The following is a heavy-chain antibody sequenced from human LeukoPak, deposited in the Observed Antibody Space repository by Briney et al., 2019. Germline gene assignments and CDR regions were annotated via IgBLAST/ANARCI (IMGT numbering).Heavy chain of an antibody. V-gene: IGHV1-2*02. CDR1: GYTFTGYY. D-gene: IGHD6-19*01. J-gene: IGHJ6*02. CDR3: ARDLAVAGNYYYYYGMDV. CDR2: INPNSGGT. Sequence: ASVKVPCKASGYTFTGYYMHWVRQAPGQGLEWMGWINPNSGGTNYAQKLQGRVTMTTDTSTSTAYMELRSLRSDDTAVYYCARDLAVAGNYYYYYGMDVWGQGTTVTVSS.